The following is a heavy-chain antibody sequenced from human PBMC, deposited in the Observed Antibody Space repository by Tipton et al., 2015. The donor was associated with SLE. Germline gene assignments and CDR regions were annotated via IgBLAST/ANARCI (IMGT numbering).Heavy chain of an antibody. CDR1: GGTFSSYA. Sequence: QSEPEVKKPGSSVKVSCKASGGTFSSYAISWVRQAPGQGLEWMGGIIPIFGTANYAQKFQGRVTITADESTSTAYMELSSLRSEDTAVYYCARVEVRQQLVNWFDPWGQGTLVTVSS. D-gene: IGHD6-13*01. CDR3: ARVEVRQQLVNWFDP. V-gene: IGHV1-69*01. CDR2: IIPIFGTA. J-gene: IGHJ5*02.